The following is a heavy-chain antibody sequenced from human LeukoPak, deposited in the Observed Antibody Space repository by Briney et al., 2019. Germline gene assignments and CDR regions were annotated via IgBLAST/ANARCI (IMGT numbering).Heavy chain of an antibody. CDR1: GYTFTGYD. J-gene: IGHJ6*03. Sequence: ASVKVSCKASGYTFTGYDINWVRQATGQGLEWMGWMNPNSGNTGYAQKFQGRVTMTRNTSISTAYMELSSLRSEDTAVYYCAIGIAAANYYYYYMDVWGKGTTVTVSS. D-gene: IGHD6-13*01. CDR3: AIGIAAANYYYYYMDV. CDR2: MNPNSGNT. V-gene: IGHV1-8*01.